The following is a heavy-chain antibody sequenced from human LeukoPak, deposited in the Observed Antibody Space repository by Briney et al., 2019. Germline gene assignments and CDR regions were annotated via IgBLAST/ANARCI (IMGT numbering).Heavy chain of an antibody. J-gene: IGHJ4*02. CDR2: INHSGST. V-gene: IGHV4-34*01. CDR1: GGSFSGYY. CDR3: ARAAIIAAWPFDY. Sequence: TSETLSLTCAVYGGSFSGYYWSWIRQPPGKGLEWIGEINHSGSTNYNPSLKSRVTISVDTSKNQFSLKLSSVTAADTAVYYCARAAIIAAWPFDYWGQGTLVTVSS. D-gene: IGHD6-6*01.